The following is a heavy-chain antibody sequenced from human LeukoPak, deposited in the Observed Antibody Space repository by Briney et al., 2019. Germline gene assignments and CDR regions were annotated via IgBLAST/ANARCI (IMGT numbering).Heavy chain of an antibody. V-gene: IGHV3-23*01. CDR1: GFTFRKYA. CDR3: AKNPYGTGCHWLDP. D-gene: IGHD6-19*01. CDR2: IGGSSDST. Sequence: GGSLRLSCAASGFTFRKYAMTWVRQAPGKGLEWVSTIGGSSDSTSYADSVKGRFTISRDNFKSTLYLQMNSLRAEDTAVYFCAKNPYGTGCHWLDPWGQGTLVTVSS. J-gene: IGHJ5*02.